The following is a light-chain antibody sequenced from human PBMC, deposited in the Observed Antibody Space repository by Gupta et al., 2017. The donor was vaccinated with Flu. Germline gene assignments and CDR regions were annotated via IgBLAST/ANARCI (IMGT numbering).Light chain of an antibody. CDR1: SGHSSYA. Sequence: KLTCTLSSGHSSYAIAWHQQQPEKGPRYLMKLNSDGSHSKGDGIPDRFSGSSSGAERYLTISSLQSEDEADYYCQTWGTGTHVVFGGGTKLTVL. CDR3: QTWGTGTHVV. V-gene: IGLV4-69*01. CDR2: LNSDGSH. J-gene: IGLJ2*01.